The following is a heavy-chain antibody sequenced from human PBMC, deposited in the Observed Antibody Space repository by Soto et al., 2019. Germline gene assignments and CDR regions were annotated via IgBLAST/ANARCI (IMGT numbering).Heavy chain of an antibody. J-gene: IGHJ4*02. D-gene: IGHD6-13*01. CDR1: GGSISSYY. Sequence: SETLSLTCTVSGGSISSYYWSWIRQPPGKGLEWIGYIYYSGSTNYNPSLKSRVTISVDTSKNQFSLKLSSVTAADTAVYYCARLVAAAGTRSLDYWGQGTLVTVSS. V-gene: IGHV4-59*01. CDR3: ARLVAAAGTRSLDY. CDR2: IYYSGST.